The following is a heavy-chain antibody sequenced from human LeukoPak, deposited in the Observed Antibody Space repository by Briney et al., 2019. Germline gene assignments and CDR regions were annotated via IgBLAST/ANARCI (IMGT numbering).Heavy chain of an antibody. CDR3: ARHGSGTSLALYP. CDR2: ISYSGTT. D-gene: IGHD3-10*01. V-gene: IGHV4-59*08. CDR1: GGSMSSYY. Sequence: PSETLSLTCTVSGGSMSSYYWSWIRQSPGKGLEWVGYISYSGTTNYNPSPKSRVTISLGTSKNRFSLNLTSVTAADTAVYYCARHGSGTSLALYPWGQGTLVTVSS. J-gene: IGHJ5*02.